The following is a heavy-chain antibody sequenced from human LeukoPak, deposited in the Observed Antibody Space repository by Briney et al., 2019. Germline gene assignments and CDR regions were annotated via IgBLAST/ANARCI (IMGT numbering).Heavy chain of an antibody. CDR2: IIPIFGTA. CDR1: GGTFSSYA. D-gene: IGHD1-26*01. J-gene: IGHJ4*02. V-gene: IGHV1-69*05. CDR3: ATSGVESGSYNDY. Sequence: SVKVSCKASGGTFSSYAISWVRQAPGQGLEWMGRIIPIFGTANYAQKSQGRVTTTTDESTSTAYMELSSLRSEDTAVYYCATSGVESGSYNDYWGQGTLVTVSS.